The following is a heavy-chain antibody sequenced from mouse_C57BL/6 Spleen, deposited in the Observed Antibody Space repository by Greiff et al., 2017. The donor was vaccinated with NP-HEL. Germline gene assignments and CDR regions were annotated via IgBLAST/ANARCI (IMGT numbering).Heavy chain of an antibody. Sequence: EVKLMESGPGLVKPSQSLSLTCSVTGYSITSGYYWNWIRQFPGNKLEWMGYISYDGSNNYNPSLKNRIAITRDTSKNQFFLKLNSVTTEDTATYYCARKDYGSSYPDFDVWGTGTTVTVSS. CDR2: ISYDGSN. D-gene: IGHD1-1*01. J-gene: IGHJ1*03. V-gene: IGHV3-6*01. CDR3: ARKDYGSSYPDFDV. CDR1: GYSITSGYY.